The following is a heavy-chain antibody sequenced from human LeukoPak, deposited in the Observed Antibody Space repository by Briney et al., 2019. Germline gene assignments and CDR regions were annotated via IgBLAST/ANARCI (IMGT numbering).Heavy chain of an antibody. CDR1: GFTLTSSA. CDR2: IVVGSGNT. Sequence: ASVKVSCEASGFTLTSSAMQWVRQARGQRLEWIGWIVVGSGNTNYAQKFQERVTITRDMSTSTAYMELSSLRSEDTAVYYCAASQWELLLDAFDIWGQGTMVTVSS. V-gene: IGHV1-58*02. CDR3: AASQWELLLDAFDI. D-gene: IGHD1-26*01. J-gene: IGHJ3*02.